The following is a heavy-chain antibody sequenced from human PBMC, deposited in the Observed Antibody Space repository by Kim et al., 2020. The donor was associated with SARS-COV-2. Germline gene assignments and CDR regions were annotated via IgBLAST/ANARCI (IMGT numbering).Heavy chain of an antibody. CDR3: ARDNSGYETNYYYYYGMDV. V-gene: IGHV3-11*06. Sequence: GGSLRLSCAASGFTFSDYYMSWIRQAPGKGLEWVSYISSSSSYTNYADSVKGRFTISRDNAKNSLYLQMNSLRAEDTAVYYCARDNSGYETNYYYYYGMDVWGQGTTVTVSS. CDR1: GFTFSDYY. CDR2: ISSSSSYT. J-gene: IGHJ6*02. D-gene: IGHD5-12*01.